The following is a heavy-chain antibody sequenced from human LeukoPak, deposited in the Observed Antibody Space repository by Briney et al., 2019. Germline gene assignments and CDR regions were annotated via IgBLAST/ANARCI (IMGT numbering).Heavy chain of an antibody. Sequence: VQPGGSLRLSCAASGFTVSSNYAMSWVRQAPGKGLEWVSATIGSGYNTYYADSVKGRFAISRDSSKNTLYLQMNSLRAEDTAVYYCAKGSGYYSRDAFDIWGQGTMVTVSS. CDR2: TIGSGYNT. J-gene: IGHJ3*02. D-gene: IGHD3-22*01. CDR1: GFTVSSNYA. V-gene: IGHV3-23*01. CDR3: AKGSGYYSRDAFDI.